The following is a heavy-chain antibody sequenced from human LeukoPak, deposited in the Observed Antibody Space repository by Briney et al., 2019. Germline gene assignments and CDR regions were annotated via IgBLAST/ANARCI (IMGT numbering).Heavy chain of an antibody. J-gene: IGHJ4*02. Sequence: SETLSLTCNVSGGSIRGYYWSWIRQPPGKGLEWIGEINHSGSTNYSPSLKSRVTISVNTSKNQFSLKLTSVTAADTAVYYCARAGFALAPHRGTPFDYWGQGTLVTVSS. V-gene: IGHV4-34*01. CDR2: INHSGST. D-gene: IGHD6-6*01. CDR1: GGSIRGYY. CDR3: ARAGFALAPHRGTPFDY.